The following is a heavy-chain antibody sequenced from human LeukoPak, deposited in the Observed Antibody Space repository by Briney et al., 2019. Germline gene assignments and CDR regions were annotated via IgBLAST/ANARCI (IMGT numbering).Heavy chain of an antibody. V-gene: IGHV3-74*01. CDR2: INSDGSST. CDR1: GFTFSSYW. CDR3: ARDGGMAAPNH. J-gene: IGHJ4*02. D-gene: IGHD6-13*01. Sequence: GGSLRLSCAASGFTFSSYWMHWVRQAPGKGLVWVSRINSDGSSTSYADSVKGRFTICRDNAKNTLYLQMNSLRAEDTAVYYCARDGGMAAPNHWGQGTLVTVSS.